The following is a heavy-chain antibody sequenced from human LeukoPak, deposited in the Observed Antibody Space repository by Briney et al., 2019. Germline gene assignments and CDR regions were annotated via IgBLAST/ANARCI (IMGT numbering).Heavy chain of an antibody. D-gene: IGHD3-10*01. CDR2: IYPGDSDT. Sequence: GESLKISCKGSGYSFTNYWIGWVRQMPGKGLEWMGIIYPGDSDTRYSPSFQGQVTISADKSISTAYLQWSSLKASDTAMYYCARQFLGFGELTPNYYYYMDVWGKGTTVTVSS. CDR1: GYSFTNYW. V-gene: IGHV5-51*01. J-gene: IGHJ6*03. CDR3: ARQFLGFGELTPNYYYYMDV.